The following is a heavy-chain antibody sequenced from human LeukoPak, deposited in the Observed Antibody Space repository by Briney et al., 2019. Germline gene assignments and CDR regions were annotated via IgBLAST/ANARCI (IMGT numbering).Heavy chain of an antibody. D-gene: IGHD3-22*01. Sequence: ASVKVSXKASGYTFTGYYMHWVRQAPGQGLEWMGRINPNSGGTNYAQKFQGRVTMTRDTSISTAYMELSRLRSDDTAVYYCARGGRITMIVVVIGSDYWGQGTLVTVSS. J-gene: IGHJ4*02. CDR2: INPNSGGT. CDR1: GYTFTGYY. V-gene: IGHV1-2*06. CDR3: ARGGRITMIVVVIGSDY.